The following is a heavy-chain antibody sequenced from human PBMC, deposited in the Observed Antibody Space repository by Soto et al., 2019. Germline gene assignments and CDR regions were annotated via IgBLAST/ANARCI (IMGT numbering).Heavy chain of an antibody. CDR1: GFSVSRNY. V-gene: IGHV3-66*01. Sequence: EVQLVESGGGLVQPGGSLRLSCAASGFSVSRNYMTWVRQASGKGLEWVSGIYSGGNTYYTDSVKGRFTISRDNSKNTLYLQMNSLRVEDTAVYYCAREKVDWGQGTLVTVSS. J-gene: IGHJ4*02. CDR2: IYSGGNT. CDR3: AREKVD.